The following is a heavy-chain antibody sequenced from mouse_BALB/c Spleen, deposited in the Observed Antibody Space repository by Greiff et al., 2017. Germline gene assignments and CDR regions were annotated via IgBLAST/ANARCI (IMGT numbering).Heavy chain of an antibody. CDR2: ISSGSSTI. Sequence: EVQLVESGGGLVQPGGSRKLSCAASGFTFSSFGMHWVRQAPEKGLEWVAYISSGSSTIYYADTVKGRFTISRDNPKNTLFLQMTSLRSEDTAMYYCARHSYAMDYWGQGTSVTGSA. CDR3: ARHSYAMDY. J-gene: IGHJ4*01. CDR1: GFTFSSFG. V-gene: IGHV5-17*02.